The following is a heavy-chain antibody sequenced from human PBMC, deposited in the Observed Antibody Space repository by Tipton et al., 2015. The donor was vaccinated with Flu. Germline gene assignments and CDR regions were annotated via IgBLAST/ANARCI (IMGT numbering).Heavy chain of an antibody. J-gene: IGHJ6*02. CDR3: ARDEGVVNYYFGMDV. CDR1: GFDFSVYG. Sequence: RSLRLSCTASGFDFSVYGMHWVRQAPGKGLEWVAVIWYDGSNKHYGDSVKGRFTVSRDNSKNTLYLQMNNLRVEDTAVYYCARDEGVVNYYFGMDVWGQGTTVTVSS. V-gene: IGHV3-33*01. CDR2: IWYDGSNK.